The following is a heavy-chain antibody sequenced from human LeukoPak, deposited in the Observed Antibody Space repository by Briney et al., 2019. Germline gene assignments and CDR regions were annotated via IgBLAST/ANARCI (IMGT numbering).Heavy chain of an antibody. CDR2: MNPNSGNT. D-gene: IGHD2-15*01. CDR1: GYTFTGYY. CDR3: ARAVVVDAFDI. V-gene: IGHV1-8*03. Sequence: GASVKVSCKASGYTFTGYYMHWVRQAPGQGLEWMGWMNPNSGNTGYAQKFQGRVTITRNTSISTAYMELRSLRSDDTAVYYCARAVVVDAFDIWGQVTMVTVSS. J-gene: IGHJ3*02.